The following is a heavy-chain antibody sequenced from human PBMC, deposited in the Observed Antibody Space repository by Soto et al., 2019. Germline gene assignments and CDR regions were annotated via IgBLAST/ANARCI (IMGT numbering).Heavy chain of an antibody. D-gene: IGHD3-22*01. Sequence: SETLSLTCAVYGGSFSGYYWSWIRQPPGKGLEWIGEINHSGRTNENPSLKSRVTISVDTSKNQFSLKLRSVTAADTAVYYCARTYYYDSSGYYDLWYFDYWGQGTLVTVSS. V-gene: IGHV4-34*01. CDR3: ARTYYYDSSGYYDLWYFDY. J-gene: IGHJ4*02. CDR2: INHSGRT. CDR1: GGSFSGYY.